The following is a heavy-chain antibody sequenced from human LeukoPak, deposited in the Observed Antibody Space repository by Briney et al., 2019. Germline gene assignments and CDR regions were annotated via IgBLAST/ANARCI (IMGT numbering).Heavy chain of an antibody. CDR3: AKDTYFDWLPFYYFDY. CDR2: IGSDASLT. V-gene: IGHV3-30*04. J-gene: IGHJ4*02. CDR1: GFTFSSYS. D-gene: IGHD3-9*01. Sequence: QAGGSLRLSCTASGFTFSSYSMHWVRQAPGKGLEWVAVIGSDASLTYYADFVKGRFTTSRDNSKDTLYLQMNSLRAEDTAVYYCAKDTYFDWLPFYYFDYWGQGTLVTVSS.